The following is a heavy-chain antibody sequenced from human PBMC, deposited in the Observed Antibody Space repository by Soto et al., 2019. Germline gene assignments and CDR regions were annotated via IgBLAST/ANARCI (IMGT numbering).Heavy chain of an antibody. V-gene: IGHV3-30*18. CDR1: GFIFSSYG. Sequence: QVQLVESGGGVVQPGGSLRLSCAASGFIFSSYGMQWVRQSPGEGLEWVATTANDGSAQYYADSVKGRFTISRDNSKNTLFLQMESLRPEDTGVYCCAKSSGGSSWYPPDHWGQGTLVTVSS. D-gene: IGHD6-13*01. J-gene: IGHJ4*02. CDR2: TANDGSAQ. CDR3: AKSSGGSSWYPPDH.